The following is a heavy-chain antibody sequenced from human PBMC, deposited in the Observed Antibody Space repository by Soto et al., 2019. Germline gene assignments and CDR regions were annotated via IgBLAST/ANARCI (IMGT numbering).Heavy chain of an antibody. CDR1: GFTLSDHY. D-gene: IGHD3-22*01. CDR3: VRDTYFSDSSSYTRCFDF. Sequence: EVQLVESGGGLVQPGGSLRLSCSVSGFTLSDHYIDWVRQAPGKGLEWVGRSRNQANGYSTIYAASVKGRFTTSRDDSKNLAYLLMESLRTEDTAVYYCVRDTYFSDSSSYTRCFDFWGQGALVTVFS. CDR2: SRNQANGYST. J-gene: IGHJ4*02. V-gene: IGHV3-72*01.